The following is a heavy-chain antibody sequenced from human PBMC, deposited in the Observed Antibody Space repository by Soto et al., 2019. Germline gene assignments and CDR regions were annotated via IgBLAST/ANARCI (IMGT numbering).Heavy chain of an antibody. V-gene: IGHV4-4*02. CDR2: IYHSGST. CDR3: ARDVSIAAAGTNLIYYYYCMDV. Sequence: LSLTCAVSGGSISSSNWWSWVRQPPGKGLEWIGEIYHSGSTNYNPSLKSRVTISVDKSKNQFSLKLSSVTAADTAVYYCARDVSIAAAGTNLIYYYYCMDVWGKCTTATVS. J-gene: IGHJ6*04. CDR1: GGSISSSNW. D-gene: IGHD6-13*01.